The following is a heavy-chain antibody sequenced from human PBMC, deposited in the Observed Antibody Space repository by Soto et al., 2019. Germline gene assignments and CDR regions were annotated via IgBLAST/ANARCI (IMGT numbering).Heavy chain of an antibody. CDR1: GGSFSGYY. D-gene: IGHD3-3*01. V-gene: IGHV4-34*01. Sequence: TLSLNCAVYGGSFSGYYWSWIRQPPGKGLEWIGEINHSGSTNYNPSLKSRVTISVDTSKNQFSLKLSSVTAADTAVYYCASQGDFWSGLYYYYIDVWGKGTTVTVSS. CDR2: INHSGST. J-gene: IGHJ6*03. CDR3: ASQGDFWSGLYYYYIDV.